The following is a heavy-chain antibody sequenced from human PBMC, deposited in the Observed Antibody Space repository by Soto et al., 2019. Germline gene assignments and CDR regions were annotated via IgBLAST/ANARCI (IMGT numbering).Heavy chain of an antibody. Sequence: GGSLRLSCAASGFTFSSYWMSWVRQAPGKGLEWVANIKQDGSEKYYVDYVKGRFTISRDNAKNSLYLQMNSLRAEDTAGYYCARTGSSWQRINYYYYGMDVWGQGTTVTVSS. CDR2: IKQDGSEK. V-gene: IGHV3-7*05. J-gene: IGHJ6*02. D-gene: IGHD6-13*01. CDR3: ARTGSSWQRINYYYYGMDV. CDR1: GFTFSSYW.